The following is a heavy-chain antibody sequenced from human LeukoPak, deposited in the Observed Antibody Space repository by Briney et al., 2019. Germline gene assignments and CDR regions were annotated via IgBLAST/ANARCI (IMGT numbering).Heavy chain of an antibody. Sequence: VASVKVSCKASGYTFTSYYMHWVRQAPGQGLEWMGIINPSGGSTSYAQKFQGRVTMTGDPSTDTAYLELSSLRSEDAAVYYCAAEGQWSLVHYFNSWGQGTLVTVSS. CDR1: GYTFTSYY. CDR3: AAEGQWSLVHYFNS. V-gene: IGHV1-46*01. D-gene: IGHD2-15*01. J-gene: IGHJ4*02. CDR2: INPSGGST.